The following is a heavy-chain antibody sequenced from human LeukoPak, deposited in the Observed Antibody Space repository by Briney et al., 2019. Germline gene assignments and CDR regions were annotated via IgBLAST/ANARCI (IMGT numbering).Heavy chain of an antibody. Sequence: GGSLRLSCAASGFTFSDYYMSWIRQAPGKGLEWVSTIGGSGGVTYYADSVKGRFTISRDNSKNTLYLQMNSLRAEDTAVYYCAKDGRGGDCTSASCTNWFGPWGQGTLVTVSS. J-gene: IGHJ5*02. CDR2: IGGSGGVT. V-gene: IGHV3-23*01. CDR3: AKDGRGGDCTSASCTNWFGP. CDR1: GFTFSDYY. D-gene: IGHD2-2*01.